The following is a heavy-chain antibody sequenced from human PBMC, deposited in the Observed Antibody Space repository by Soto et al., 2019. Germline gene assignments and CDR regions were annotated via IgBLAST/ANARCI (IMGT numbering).Heavy chain of an antibody. CDR3: ARDYSGYDSDAFDI. V-gene: IGHV4-31*03. J-gene: IGHJ3*02. CDR1: GGAISSVGYY. CDR2: IYYSGST. Sequence: QVQLQESGPGLVKPSQTLSLTCTVSGGAISSVGYYWSWIRQHPGKGLEWIGYIYYSGSTYYNPCLKSRVTISVDTSKNQFSLKLSSVTAADTAVYYCARDYSGYDSDAFDIWGQGTMVTFSS. D-gene: IGHD5-12*01.